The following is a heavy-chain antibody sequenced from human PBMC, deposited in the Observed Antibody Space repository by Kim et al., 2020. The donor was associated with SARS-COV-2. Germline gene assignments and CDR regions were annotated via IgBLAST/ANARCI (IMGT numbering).Heavy chain of an antibody. CDR2: ISWNSGSI. Sequence: GGSLRLSCAASGFTFDDYAMHWVRQAPGKGLEWVSGISWNSGSIGYADSVKGRFTISRDNAKNSLYLQMNSLRAEDTALYYCAKDMWFDPWGQGTLVTVSS. J-gene: IGHJ5*02. V-gene: IGHV3-9*01. CDR1: GFTFDDYA. CDR3: AKDMWFDP.